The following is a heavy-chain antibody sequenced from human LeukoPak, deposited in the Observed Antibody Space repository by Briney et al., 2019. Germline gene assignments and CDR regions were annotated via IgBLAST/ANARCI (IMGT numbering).Heavy chain of an antibody. D-gene: IGHD5-18*01. CDR1: GGTFSSYA. J-gene: IGHJ4*02. CDR3: AREGLDTAMVTFDY. CDR2: IIPIFGTA. V-gene: IGHV1-69*13. Sequence: GASVTVSCKASGGTFSSYAIRWVRQAPGQGLEWMGGIIPIFGTANYAQKFQGRVTITADESTSTAYMELSSLRSEDTAVYYCAREGLDTAMVTFDYWGQGTLVTVSS.